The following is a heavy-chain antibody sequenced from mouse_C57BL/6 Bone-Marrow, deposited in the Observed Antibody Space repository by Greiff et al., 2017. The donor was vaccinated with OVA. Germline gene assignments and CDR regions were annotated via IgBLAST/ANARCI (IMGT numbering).Heavy chain of an antibody. Sequence: EVQVVESGGDLVKPGGSLKLSCAASGFTFSSYGMSWVRQTPDKRLEWVATISSGGSYTYYPDSVKGRFTISRDNAKNTLYLQMSSLKSEDTAMYYCARSTMVTTEGFAYWGQGTLVTVSA. V-gene: IGHV5-6*01. J-gene: IGHJ3*01. CDR2: ISSGGSYT. CDR1: GFTFSSYG. CDR3: ARSTMVTTEGFAY. D-gene: IGHD2-2*01.